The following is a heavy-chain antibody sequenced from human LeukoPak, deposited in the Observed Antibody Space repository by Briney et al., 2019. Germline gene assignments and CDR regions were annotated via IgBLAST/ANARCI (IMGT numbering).Heavy chain of an antibody. V-gene: IGHV1-2*02. D-gene: IGHD3-10*01. CDR1: GYTFTSYY. Sequence: ASVKVSCKASGYTFTSYYIRWVRQAPGQGLEWMGWIDPSTGGTNYAQNFQGRVTMTRDTSTTTVYMELSSLKSDDTAVYHCARGNNYGSGSLFYGWGQGTLVTVSS. CDR3: ARGNNYGSGSLFYG. CDR2: IDPSTGGT. J-gene: IGHJ4*02.